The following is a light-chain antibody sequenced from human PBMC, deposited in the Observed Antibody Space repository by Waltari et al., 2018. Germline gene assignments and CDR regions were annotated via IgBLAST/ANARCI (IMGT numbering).Light chain of an antibody. V-gene: IGKV3-11*01. Sequence: EIVLTQSPATLSLSPGESATFPRRASQIVGTYLAWYQQKPGQSPRLLIYGASTRATGIPARFSGSGSGTDFTLTISSLEPGDFAIYYCQQRDHWPPRYTFGQGTNLEV. J-gene: IGKJ2*01. CDR3: QQRDHWPPRYT. CDR1: QIVGTY. CDR2: GAS.